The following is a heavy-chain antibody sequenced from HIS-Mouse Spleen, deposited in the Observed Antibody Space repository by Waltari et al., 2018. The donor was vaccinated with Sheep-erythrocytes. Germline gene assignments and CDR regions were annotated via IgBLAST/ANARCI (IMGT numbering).Heavy chain of an antibody. J-gene: IGHJ3*02. CDR1: GFTFSSYA. Sequence: EVQLVESGGGLVQPGGSLRLSCAASGFTFSSYAMHWVRQATGKGLDGVSAIGTAGDTYYPGSVKGRFTISRENAKNSLYLQMNSLRAGDTAVYYCARANSGSYDDAFDIWGQGTMVTVSS. V-gene: IGHV3-13*01. CDR2: IGTAGDT. D-gene: IGHD1-26*01. CDR3: ARANSGSYDDAFDI.